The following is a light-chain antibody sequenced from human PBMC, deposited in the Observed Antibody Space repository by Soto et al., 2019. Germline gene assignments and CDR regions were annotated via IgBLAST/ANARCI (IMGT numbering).Light chain of an antibody. V-gene: IGKV1-5*03. J-gene: IGKJ4*01. CDR2: KAS. Sequence: IQMTQSPSTLSASVGDRVTITCRASQSISSWLAWYQQKPGKAPKLLISKASSLESGIPSRFSGSGSGTDFTLTINSLQPEDFATYYCQQADSFPLTFGGGTKVDI. CDR3: QQADSFPLT. CDR1: QSISSW.